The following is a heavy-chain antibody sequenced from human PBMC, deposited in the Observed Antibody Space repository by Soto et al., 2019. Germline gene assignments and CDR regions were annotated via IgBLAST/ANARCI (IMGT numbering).Heavy chain of an antibody. CDR1: GFSLSTSGVG. J-gene: IGHJ4*02. Sequence: QITLKESGPTLVKPTQTLTLTCTFSGFSLSTSGVGVGWIRWPPGKALEWLAFIYWDDDKHYSPSLNSRLTNTQDPYKNQVVPTMPNMDPVDTATSYWAHSRPPRLLDYWGQGTLVTVSS. V-gene: IGHV2-5*02. D-gene: IGHD6-6*01. CDR2: IYWDDDK. CDR3: AHSRPPRLLDY.